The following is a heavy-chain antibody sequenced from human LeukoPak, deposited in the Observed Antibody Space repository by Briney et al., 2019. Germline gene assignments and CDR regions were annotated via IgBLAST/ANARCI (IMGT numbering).Heavy chain of an antibody. CDR1: GGSISSSSYY. D-gene: IGHD3-3*01. CDR2: IYYSGST. CDR3: ARAYDFWSGYPLDY. V-gene: IGHV4-39*07. J-gene: IGHJ4*02. Sequence: SETLSLTCTVSGGSISSSSYYWGWIRQPPGKGLEWIGSIYYSGSTYYNPSLKSRVTISVDTSKNQFSLKLSSVTAADTAVYYCARAYDFWSGYPLDYWGQGTLVTVSS.